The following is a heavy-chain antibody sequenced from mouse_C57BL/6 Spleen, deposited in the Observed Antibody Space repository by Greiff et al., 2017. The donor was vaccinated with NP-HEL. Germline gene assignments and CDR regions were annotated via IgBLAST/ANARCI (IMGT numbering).Heavy chain of an antibody. D-gene: IGHD1-1*01. CDR2: ISYDGSN. J-gene: IGHJ3*01. CDR1: GYSITSGYY. Sequence: EVKLMESGPGLVKPSQSLSLTCSVTGYSITSGYYWNWIRQFPGNKLEWMGYISYDGSNNYNPSLKNRISITRDTSKNQFFLKLNSVTTEDTATYYCARGDTEGFAYWGQGTLVTVSA. CDR3: ARGDTEGFAY. V-gene: IGHV3-6*01.